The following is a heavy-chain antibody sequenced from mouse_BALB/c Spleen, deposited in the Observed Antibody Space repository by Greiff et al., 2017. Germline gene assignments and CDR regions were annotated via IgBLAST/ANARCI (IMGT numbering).Heavy chain of an antibody. D-gene: IGHD1-1*01. V-gene: IGHV6-6*02. CDR2: IRLKSNNYST. Sequence: EVKVEESGGGLVQPGGSMKLSCVASGFTFSNYWMNWVRQSPEKGLEWVAEIRLKSNNYSTHYAESVKGRFTISRDDSKSSVYLQMNNLRAEDTGIYYCTRPSGSSYEDWYFDVWGEGTTVTVSS. CDR3: TRPSGSSYEDWYFDV. J-gene: IGHJ1*01. CDR1: GFTFSNYW.